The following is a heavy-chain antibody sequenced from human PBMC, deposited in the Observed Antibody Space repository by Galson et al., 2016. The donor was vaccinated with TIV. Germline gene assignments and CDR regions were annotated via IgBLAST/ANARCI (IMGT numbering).Heavy chain of an antibody. CDR3: ARDFSGLDG. CDR2: ISASASHI. Sequence: SLRLSCAASKFSFSAYSMNWVRQAPGKGLERVSFISASASHIYYADSVKGRFTISRDNAKNSLYLQMNSLRVEDTAVYYCARDFSGLDGWGQGTTVTVSS. CDR1: KFSFSAYS. J-gene: IGHJ6*02. V-gene: IGHV3-21*01.